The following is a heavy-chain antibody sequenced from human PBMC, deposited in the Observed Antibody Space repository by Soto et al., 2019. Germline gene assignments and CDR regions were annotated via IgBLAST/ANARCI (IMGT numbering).Heavy chain of an antibody. D-gene: IGHD4-17*01. CDR1: GFTFSSYG. V-gene: IGHV3-30*03. Sequence: QVQLVESGGGVVQPGRSLRLSCAASGFTFSSYGMHWVRQAPGKGLEWVAVISYDGSNKYYADSVKGRFTISRDNSKNTLYLQMNSLRAEDTAVYYCTPLTTVTTFDASDIWGQGTMVTVSS. CDR2: ISYDGSNK. J-gene: IGHJ3*02. CDR3: TPLTTVTTFDASDI.